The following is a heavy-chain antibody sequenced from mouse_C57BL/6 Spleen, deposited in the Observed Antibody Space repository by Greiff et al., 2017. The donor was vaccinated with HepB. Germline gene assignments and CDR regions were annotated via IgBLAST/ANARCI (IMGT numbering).Heavy chain of an antibody. J-gene: IGHJ1*03. CDR3: ARSTVVAWYFDV. CDR1: GFTFTDYY. CDR2: IRNKANGYTT. Sequence: EVQRVESGGGLVQPGGSLSLSCAASGFTFTDYYMSWVRQPPGKALEWLGFIRNKANGYTTEYSASVKGRFTISRDKSQSILYLQMNALRAEDSATYYCARSTVVAWYFDVWGTGTTVTVAS. D-gene: IGHD1-1*01. V-gene: IGHV7-3*01.